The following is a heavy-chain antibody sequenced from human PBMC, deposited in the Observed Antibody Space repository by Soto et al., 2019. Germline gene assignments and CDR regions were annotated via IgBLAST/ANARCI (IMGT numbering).Heavy chain of an antibody. J-gene: IGHJ4*02. CDR1: GVTVSSYA. CDR2: VSGSGGST. CDR3: AKPPDYNWNDY. Sequence: PGGSLRLSCAASGVTVSSYAMSWVRQAPGKGLEWISAVSGSGGSTYYADSVKGRFTTSRDNSKGTLYLQMNNLRAEDTAVYYCAKPPDYNWNDYWGQGTLVTVSS. V-gene: IGHV3-23*01. D-gene: IGHD1-20*01.